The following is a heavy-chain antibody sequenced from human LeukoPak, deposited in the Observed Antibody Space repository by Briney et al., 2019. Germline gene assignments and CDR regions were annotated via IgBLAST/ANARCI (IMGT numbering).Heavy chain of an antibody. J-gene: IGHJ6*02. CDR2: ISYDGSNK. CDR1: GFTFSSYG. V-gene: IGHV3-30*18. D-gene: IGHD3-10*01. CDR3: AKDLRSGSYYKPRGYGMDV. Sequence: GGSLRLSCAASGFTFSSYGMHWVRHAPGKGLEWVAVISYDGSNKYYADSVKGRFTISRDNSKNTLYLQMNSLRAEDTAVYYCAKDLRSGSYYKPRGYGMDVWGQGTTVTVSS.